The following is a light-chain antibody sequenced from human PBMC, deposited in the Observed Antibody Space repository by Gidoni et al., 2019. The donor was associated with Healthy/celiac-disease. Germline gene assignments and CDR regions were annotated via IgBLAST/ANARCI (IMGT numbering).Light chain of an antibody. CDR3: QQRSNWPQLT. CDR1: QSVSSY. J-gene: IGKJ4*01. Sequence: VLTQSPAHLSLSPGERATLSCRASQSVSSYLAWYHQKPGQPPRLLIYDASNRATGIPARFSGSGSGTDFTLTISSLEPEDFAVYYCQQRSNWPQLTFGGGTKVEIK. V-gene: IGKV3-11*01. CDR2: DAS.